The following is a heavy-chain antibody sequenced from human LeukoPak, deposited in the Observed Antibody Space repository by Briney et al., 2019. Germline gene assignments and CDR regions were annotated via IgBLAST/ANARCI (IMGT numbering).Heavy chain of an antibody. CDR3: AREGLRLRLGELSP. J-gene: IGHJ4*02. CDR1: GGSISSYY. D-gene: IGHD3-16*02. Sequence: SETLSLTCTVSGGSISSYYWSWIRQPAGKGLEWIGRIYTSGSTNYNPSLKSRVTMSVDTSKNQFSLKLSSATAADTAVYYCAREGLRLRLGELSPWGQGTLVTVSS. CDR2: IYTSGST. V-gene: IGHV4-4*07.